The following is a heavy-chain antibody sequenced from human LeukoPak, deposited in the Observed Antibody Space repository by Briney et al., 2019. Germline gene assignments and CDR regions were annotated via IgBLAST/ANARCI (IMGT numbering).Heavy chain of an antibody. J-gene: IGHJ4*02. D-gene: IGHD3-22*01. CDR2: INPQSGAT. V-gene: IGHV1-2*02. Sequence: ASVTVSFTASGYTFTVFYIHWLRQAPGQGLEWMAWINPQSGATNYAQKFRGRVTMTRDMSITTAYMEVTSLRSDDTAVYYCARGGDDSGLYFAYWGQGTLVSVSS. CDR3: ARGGDDSGLYFAY. CDR1: GYTFTVFY.